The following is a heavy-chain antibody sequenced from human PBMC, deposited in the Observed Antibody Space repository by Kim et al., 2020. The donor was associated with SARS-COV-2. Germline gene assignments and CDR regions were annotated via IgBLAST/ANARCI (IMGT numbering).Heavy chain of an antibody. Sequence: SETLSLTCTVSGGSISSYYWSWIRQPAGKGLEWIGRIYTSGSTNYNPSLKSRVTMSVDTSKNQFSLKLSSVTAADTAVYYCARDHDSLAYCGGDRPSDAFDIWGQGTMVTVSS. V-gene: IGHV4-4*07. J-gene: IGHJ3*02. D-gene: IGHD2-21*02. CDR3: ARDHDSLAYCGGDRPSDAFDI. CDR2: IYTSGST. CDR1: GGSISSYY.